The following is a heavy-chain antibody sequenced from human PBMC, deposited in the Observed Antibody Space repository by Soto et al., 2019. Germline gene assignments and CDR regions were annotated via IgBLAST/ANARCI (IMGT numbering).Heavy chain of an antibody. V-gene: IGHV4-34*01. Sequence: SETLYLTCAVYGGSFSGYYWSWIRQPPGKGLEWIGEINHSGSTNYNPSLKSRVTISVDTSKNQFSLKLSSVTAADTAVYYCARLYPPLRGSSWLDYWGQGTLVTVS. CDR2: INHSGST. CDR1: GGSFSGYY. J-gene: IGHJ4*02. CDR3: ARLYPPLRGSSWLDY. D-gene: IGHD6-13*01.